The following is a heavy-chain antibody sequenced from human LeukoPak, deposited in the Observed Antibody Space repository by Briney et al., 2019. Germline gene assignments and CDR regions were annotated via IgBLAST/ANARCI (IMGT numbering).Heavy chain of an antibody. CDR2: IYYSGST. D-gene: IGHD6-13*01. Sequence: PSETLSLTCTVSGVSITGYYWSWIRQPPGKGLEWIGYIYYSGSTNYNPSLRSRVTMALDTSKNQFSLKLRSVTAADTAMYYCARCGIAAAGSGYFDLWGRGTLVTVSS. CDR1: GVSITGYY. V-gene: IGHV4-59*01. J-gene: IGHJ2*01. CDR3: ARCGIAAAGSGYFDL.